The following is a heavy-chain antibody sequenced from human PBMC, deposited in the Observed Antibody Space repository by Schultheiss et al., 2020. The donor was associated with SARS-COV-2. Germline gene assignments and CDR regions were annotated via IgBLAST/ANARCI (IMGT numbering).Heavy chain of an antibody. D-gene: IGHD4-11*01. CDR1: GFTFSDYY. CDR3: AKDMSGYSNHFDY. V-gene: IGHV3-30*18. J-gene: IGHJ4*02. CDR2: LSYDVSNK. Sequence: GGSLRLSCAASGFTFSDYYMSWVRQAPGKGLEWVAVLSYDVSNKYYADSVKGRFTISRDNSKNTLYLQMNSLRAEDTALYYCAKDMSGYSNHFDYWGQGTLVTVSS.